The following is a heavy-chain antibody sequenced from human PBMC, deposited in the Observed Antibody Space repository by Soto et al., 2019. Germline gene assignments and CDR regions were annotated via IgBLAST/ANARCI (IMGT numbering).Heavy chain of an antibody. CDR2: IRDSGVTT. CDR3: ARPYSKRFYYYGLDV. CDR1: GFLFRTYA. D-gene: IGHD4-4*01. J-gene: IGHJ6*02. Sequence: EVQLLESGGGLVHPGGSLRLSCVASGFLFRTYAMNWVRQAPGQGLEWVSAIRDSGVTTYYADSVRGRFTISRDNSKNTLYLVMNSLRAEDTAVYYCARPYSKRFYYYGLDVWGQGTTVTVSS. V-gene: IGHV3-23*01.